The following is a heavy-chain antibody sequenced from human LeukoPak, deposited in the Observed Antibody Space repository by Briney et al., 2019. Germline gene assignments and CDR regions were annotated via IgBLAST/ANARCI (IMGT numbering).Heavy chain of an antibody. CDR2: ITWDGRST. CDR1: GFTFEDYN. J-gene: IGHJ4*02. Sequence: GGSLRLSCAASGFTFEDYNMHWVRQAPGKGLEWVSLITWDGRSTDYAESVKGRFTISRDNTKNSLYLQMNSLRTGDTALYYCARGSTISMVYWGQGTLVTVSS. D-gene: IGHD5-24*01. CDR3: ARGSTISMVY. V-gene: IGHV3-43*01.